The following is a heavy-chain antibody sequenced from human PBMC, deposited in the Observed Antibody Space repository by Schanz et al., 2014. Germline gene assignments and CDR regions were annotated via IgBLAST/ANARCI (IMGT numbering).Heavy chain of an antibody. CDR1: GFTFSRYG. Sequence: VQLVESGGGVVRPGRSLRLSCAASGFTFSRYGMHWVRQAPGKGLEWVANIKQDGSEKYYVDSVKGRFTISRDNAKKSLYLRMNSLRAEDTAVYYCARDAVTSVLTPGFYYWGQGTLVTVSS. CDR2: IKQDGSEK. CDR3: ARDAVTSVLTPGFYY. D-gene: IGHD4-17*01. V-gene: IGHV3-7*01. J-gene: IGHJ4*02.